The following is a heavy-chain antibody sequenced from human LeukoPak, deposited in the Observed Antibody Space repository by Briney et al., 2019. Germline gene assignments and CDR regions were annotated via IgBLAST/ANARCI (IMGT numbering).Heavy chain of an antibody. Sequence: GGSLRLSCAASGFTFSSYWMSWVRQAPGKGLEWLANIKQDESEKYYVDSVKGRFTISRDNSKNTLYLQMNSLRAEDTAVYYCAKVREVDIVVVVAARYYYFDYWGQGTLVTVSS. V-gene: IGHV3-7*03. CDR2: IKQDESEK. D-gene: IGHD2-15*01. CDR3: AKVREVDIVVVVAARYYYFDY. J-gene: IGHJ4*02. CDR1: GFTFSSYW.